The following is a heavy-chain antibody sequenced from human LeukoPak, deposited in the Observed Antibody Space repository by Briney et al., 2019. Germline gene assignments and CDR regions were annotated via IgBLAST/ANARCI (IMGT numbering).Heavy chain of an antibody. CDR3: ARTTPTVTTSSDL. J-gene: IGHJ2*01. D-gene: IGHD4-17*01. CDR2: IYSAGRS. V-gene: IGHV3-53*01. Sequence: GGSLRLSCAASGFTVSSNPMSWVRQAPGKGLEWVSVIYSAGRSFYADSVKGRFTVSTDNSRNTLYLQMSSLRAEDTALYYCARTTPTVTTSSDLWGRGTLVTVSS. CDR1: GFTVSSNP.